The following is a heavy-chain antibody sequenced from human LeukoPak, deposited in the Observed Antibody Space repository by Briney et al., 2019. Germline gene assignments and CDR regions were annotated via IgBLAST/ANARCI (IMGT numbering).Heavy chain of an antibody. D-gene: IGHD6-13*01. Sequence: SETLSLTCAVSGGSISSSHWWSWVRQPPGKGLEWIGQIYHSGSTNYNPSLKSRVTILVDTSKNQFSLKLRSVTAADTAVYYCARISSSNWYNERGAFDVWGQGTMVTVSS. CDR1: GGSISSSHW. J-gene: IGHJ3*01. CDR3: ARISSSNWYNERGAFDV. V-gene: IGHV4-4*02. CDR2: IYHSGST.